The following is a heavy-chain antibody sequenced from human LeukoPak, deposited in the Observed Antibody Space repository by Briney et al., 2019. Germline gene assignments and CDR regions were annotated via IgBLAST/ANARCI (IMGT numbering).Heavy chain of an antibody. D-gene: IGHD3-22*01. CDR1: GFTFSTYW. CDR2: IKSDGGT. CDR3: ARAPSEIGGYYPEYFRH. Sequence: GGSLRLSCAASGFTFSTYWMHWVRQAPGKGLVWVSRIKSDGGTNYADSVKGRFTISRDNAKKTVSLQMNSLRPEDTGVYYCARAPSEIGGYYPEYFRHWGQGTLVTASS. J-gene: IGHJ1*01. V-gene: IGHV3-74*01.